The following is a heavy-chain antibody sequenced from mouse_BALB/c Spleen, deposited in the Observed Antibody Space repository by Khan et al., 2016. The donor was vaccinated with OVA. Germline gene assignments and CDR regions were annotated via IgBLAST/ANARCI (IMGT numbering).Heavy chain of an antibody. CDR2: IWGDGST. CDR1: GFSLTNYG. CDR3: ARQPYYHYYVMDY. Sequence: QVQPKESGPGLVAPSQSLSITCTISGFSLTNYGVHWVRQPPGKGLEWLVVIWGDGSTTYDSALKSRLTISKDNSKSQVFLKMDSLQTDDTAMYYCARQPYYHYYVMDYWGQGTSVTVSS. D-gene: IGHD2-10*01. V-gene: IGHV2-6-1*01. J-gene: IGHJ4*01.